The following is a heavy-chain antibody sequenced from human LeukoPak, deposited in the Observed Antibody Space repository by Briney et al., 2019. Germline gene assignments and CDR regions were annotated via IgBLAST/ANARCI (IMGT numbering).Heavy chain of an antibody. V-gene: IGHV3-23*01. CDR2: ISNNGGIT. D-gene: IGHD2-15*01. Sequence: AGGSLRLSCAASGFSLSSYAMSWVRQAPGKGLEWVSTISNNGGITYYADSVKGRFTISRDKSKNTLYLQMNSLRAEDTAVYYCAKGGERSRLLEWYWGQGTLVTVSS. CDR1: GFSLSSYA. CDR3: AKGGERSRLLEWY. J-gene: IGHJ4*02.